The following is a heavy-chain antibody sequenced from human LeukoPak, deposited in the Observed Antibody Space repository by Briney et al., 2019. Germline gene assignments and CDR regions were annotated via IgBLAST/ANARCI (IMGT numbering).Heavy chain of an antibody. CDR2: INQISSHI. D-gene: IGHD3-9*01. CDR3: AGDATQYLRYGYFDY. J-gene: IGHJ4*02. V-gene: IGHV3-21*01. CDR1: GFAFSSSA. Sequence: GGSLRPSCAASGFAFSSSAMNWVRQAPGKGLEWVSSINQISSHIYYAESVRGRFSISRDNAKNSVYLQMNSLRAEDTAIYYCAGDATQYLRYGYFDYWGPGILVTVSS.